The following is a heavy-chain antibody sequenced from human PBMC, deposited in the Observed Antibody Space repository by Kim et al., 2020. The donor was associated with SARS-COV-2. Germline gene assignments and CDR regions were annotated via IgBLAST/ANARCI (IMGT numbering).Heavy chain of an antibody. J-gene: IGHJ6*02. D-gene: IGHD3-10*01. CDR2: ISSSSSYT. CDR3: ARDRHGSGSYYSIYGMDV. V-gene: IGHV3-11*06. Sequence: GGSLRLSCAASGFTFSDYYMSWIRQAPGKGLEWVSYISSSSSYTNYADSVKGRFTISRDNAKNSLYLQMNSLRAEDTAVYYCARDRHGSGSYYSIYGMDVWGQGTTVTVSS. CDR1: GFTFSDYY.